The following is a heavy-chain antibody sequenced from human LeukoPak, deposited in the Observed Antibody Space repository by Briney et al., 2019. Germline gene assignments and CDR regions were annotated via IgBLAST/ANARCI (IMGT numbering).Heavy chain of an antibody. CDR2: IRYDGSNK. D-gene: IGHD3-10*01. CDR1: GFTFDSYG. Sequence: GSLSLSCAASGFTFDSYGMHWVRQGPGKGLEWVAFIRYDGSNKYYADSVKGRFTISRDNSKNTLYLQMNSLRAEDTAVYYCAKGNVRGVIIGFDYWGQGTLVTVSS. CDR3: AKGNVRGVIIGFDY. V-gene: IGHV3-30*02. J-gene: IGHJ4*02.